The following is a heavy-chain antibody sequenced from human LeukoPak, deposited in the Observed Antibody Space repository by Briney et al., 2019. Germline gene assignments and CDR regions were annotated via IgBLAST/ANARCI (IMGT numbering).Heavy chain of an antibody. Sequence: GGSLRLSCAASGFTFSSYAMSWVRQAPGKGLEWVSAISGSGGSTYYADSVKGRFTISRDNSMNTLYLQMNSLRAEDTAVYYCAKRRRITMIVVVPGGPSFDYWGQGTLVTVSS. CDR2: ISGSGGST. V-gene: IGHV3-23*01. CDR3: AKRRRITMIVVVPGGPSFDY. J-gene: IGHJ4*02. D-gene: IGHD3-22*01. CDR1: GFTFSSYA.